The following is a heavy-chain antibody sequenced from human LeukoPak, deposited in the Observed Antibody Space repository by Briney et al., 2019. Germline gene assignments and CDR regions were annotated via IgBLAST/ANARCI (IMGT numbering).Heavy chain of an antibody. J-gene: IGHJ1*01. CDR2: ISSSSSTI. D-gene: IGHD6-19*01. Sequence: GALRLSCAASGFTFSSYGMHWVRQAPGKGLEWVSYISSSSSTIYYTDSVKGRFTISRDNSKNTLYLQMNSLRAEDTAVYYCAVPPISGWVPYFQHWGQGTLVTVSS. CDR1: GFTFSSYG. V-gene: IGHV3-48*01. CDR3: AVPPISGWVPYFQH.